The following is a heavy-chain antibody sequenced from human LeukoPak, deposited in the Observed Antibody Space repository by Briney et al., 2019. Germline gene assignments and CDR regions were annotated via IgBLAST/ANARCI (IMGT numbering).Heavy chain of an antibody. CDR3: ARFSGSRHAFDI. CDR1: GGTFSSYA. V-gene: IGHV1-18*01. J-gene: IGHJ3*02. CDR2: ISAYNGNT. D-gene: IGHD2-15*01. Sequence: ASVTVSCKASGGTFSSYAISWVRQAPGQGLEWMGWISAYNGNTNYAQKLQGRVTMTTDTSTSTAYMELRSLRSDDTAVYYCARFSGSRHAFDIWGQGTMVTVSS.